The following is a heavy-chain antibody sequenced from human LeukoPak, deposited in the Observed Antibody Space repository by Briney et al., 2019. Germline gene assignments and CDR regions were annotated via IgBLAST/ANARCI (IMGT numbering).Heavy chain of an antibody. CDR2: ISYDGSNK. CDR3: AKDVAPLTWLQEPGAFDI. D-gene: IGHD5-24*01. J-gene: IGHJ3*02. V-gene: IGHV3-30-3*01. Sequence: PGSSLRLSCAASGFTFSSYAMHWVRQAPGKGLEWVAVISYDGSNKYYADSVKGRFTISRDNSKNTLYVQMNSLRAEDTAVYYCAKDVAPLTWLQEPGAFDIWGQGTMVTVSS. CDR1: GFTFSSYA.